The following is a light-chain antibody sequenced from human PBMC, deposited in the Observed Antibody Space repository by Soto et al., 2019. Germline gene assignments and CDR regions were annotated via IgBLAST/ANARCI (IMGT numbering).Light chain of an antibody. V-gene: IGKV1-27*01. J-gene: IGKJ1*01. CDR3: QKYNSAPPWT. Sequence: DFPMTQSPSSLSASVGDRVTITCRASHGISVYLAWYQQKPGKGPKLLIYGASILQSGVPSRFSGSGSGTEFTLTISSLQPEDVATYYCQKYNSAPPWTFGQGTQVEIK. CDR2: GAS. CDR1: HGISVY.